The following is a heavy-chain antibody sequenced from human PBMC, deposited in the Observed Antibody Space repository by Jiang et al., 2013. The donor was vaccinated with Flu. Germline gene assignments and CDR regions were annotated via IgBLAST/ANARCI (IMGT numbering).Heavy chain of an antibody. V-gene: IGHV3-30*18. CDR3: AKGGRGIAAV. Sequence: VQLVESGGGVVQPGRSLRLSCAASGFTFSSYGMHWVRQAPGKGLEWVAVISYDGSNKYYADSVKGRFTISRDNSKNTLYLQMNSLRAEDTAVYYCAKGGRGIAAVWGQGTLVTVSS. J-gene: IGHJ4*02. D-gene: IGHD6-13*01. CDR1: GFTFSSYG. CDR2: ISYDGSNK.